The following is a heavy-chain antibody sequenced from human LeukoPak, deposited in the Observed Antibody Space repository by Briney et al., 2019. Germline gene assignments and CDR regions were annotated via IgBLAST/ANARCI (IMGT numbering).Heavy chain of an antibody. Sequence: GRSLRLSCAASGFTFSSYGMHWVRQAPGKGLEWVAIISYDGYNKYYADSVKGRFTIYRDNFKNTVYLQMNSLRAEETAVYYCAKSHPPTVTTEEGEYLQHWGQGTLVTVSS. CDR2: ISYDGYNK. CDR1: GFTFSSYG. D-gene: IGHD4-17*01. V-gene: IGHV3-30*18. J-gene: IGHJ1*01. CDR3: AKSHPPTVTTEEGEYLQH.